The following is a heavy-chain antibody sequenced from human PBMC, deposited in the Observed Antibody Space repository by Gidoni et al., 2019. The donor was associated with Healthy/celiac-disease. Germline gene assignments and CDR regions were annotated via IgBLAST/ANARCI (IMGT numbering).Heavy chain of an antibody. Sequence: QVTLKESGPVLVNPTETLTLTCTVSGFSLSNARMGVSWIRQPPGKPLEWLAHIFSNDEKSYSTSLKSRLTISKDTSKSQVVLTMTNMDPVDTATYYCARLGYGDYGWYFDLWGRGTLVTVSS. D-gene: IGHD4-17*01. CDR1: GFSLSNARMG. V-gene: IGHV2-26*01. CDR2: IFSNDEK. J-gene: IGHJ2*01. CDR3: ARLGYGDYGWYFDL.